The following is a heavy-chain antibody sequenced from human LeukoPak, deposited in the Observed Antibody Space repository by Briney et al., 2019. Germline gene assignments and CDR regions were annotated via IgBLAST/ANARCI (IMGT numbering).Heavy chain of an antibody. Sequence: GGSLRLSCAASGFTFSTYGMNWVRQAPGKGLEWVSVIYSGGSTYYADSVKGRFTISRDNSKNTLYLQMNSLRAEDTAVYYRAKGSGSYLSPLYYFDYWGQGTLVTVSS. J-gene: IGHJ4*02. CDR3: AKGSGSYLSPLYYFDY. CDR2: IYSGGST. D-gene: IGHD1-26*01. CDR1: GFTFSTYG. V-gene: IGHV3-23*03.